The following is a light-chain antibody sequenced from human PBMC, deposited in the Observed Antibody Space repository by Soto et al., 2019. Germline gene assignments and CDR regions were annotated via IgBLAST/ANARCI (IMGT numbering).Light chain of an antibody. Sequence: QSVLTQPASVSGSPGQSITISCTGVSGDVGNYNLVSWYQQHPAKAPKLIIYEDDKRPSGASNRFSGSKSGDTASLTISGLQSEDEAAYYCCSYLGSSTVFGGGTQLTVL. V-gene: IGLV2-23*01. CDR1: SGDVGNYNL. CDR2: EDD. CDR3: CSYLGSSTV. J-gene: IGLJ7*01.